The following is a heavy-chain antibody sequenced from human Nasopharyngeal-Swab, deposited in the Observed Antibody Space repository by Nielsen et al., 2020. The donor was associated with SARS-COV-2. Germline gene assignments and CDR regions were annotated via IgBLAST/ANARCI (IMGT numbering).Heavy chain of an antibody. V-gene: IGHV1-18*01. CDR2: ISAYNGNT. D-gene: IGHD5-18*01. CDR3: AREAWGSAMDMNWFDP. Sequence: ASVKVSCKASGYTFTSYGISWVRQAPGQGLEWMGWISAYNGNTNYAQKLQGRVTMTTDTSTSTAYMELRSLRSEDTAVYYCAREAWGSAMDMNWFDPWGQGTLVTVSS. J-gene: IGHJ5*02. CDR1: GYTFTSYG.